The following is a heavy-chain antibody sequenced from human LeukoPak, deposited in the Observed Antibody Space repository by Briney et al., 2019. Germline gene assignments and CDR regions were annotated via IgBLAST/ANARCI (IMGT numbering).Heavy chain of an antibody. CDR3: ARGGGYSNSHNWFDP. V-gene: IGHV4-34*01. CDR2: INHSGST. CDR1: GGSFSGYY. J-gene: IGHJ5*02. D-gene: IGHD2-15*01. Sequence: PSETLSLTCAVYGGSFSGYYWSWIRQPPGKGLEWIGEINHSGSTNYNPSLKSRVTISVDTSKNQFSLKLSSVTAADTAVYYCARGGGYSNSHNWFDPWGQGTLVTVSS.